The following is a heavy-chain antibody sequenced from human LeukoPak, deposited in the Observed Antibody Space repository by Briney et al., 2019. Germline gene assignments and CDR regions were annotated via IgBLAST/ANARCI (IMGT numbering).Heavy chain of an antibody. CDR2: IYYSGTT. D-gene: IGHD6-13*01. CDR1: GGSISSYY. CDR3: ARGVYIAAAQYGY. V-gene: IGHV4-59*01. J-gene: IGHJ4*02. Sequence: PSETLSLTCTVSGGSISSYYWSWSRQPPGKGLGWIGYIYYSGTTNYNPSLKSRVTISVDTSKNQFSLKLSSVTAADTAVYYCARGVYIAAAQYGYWGQGTLVTVSS.